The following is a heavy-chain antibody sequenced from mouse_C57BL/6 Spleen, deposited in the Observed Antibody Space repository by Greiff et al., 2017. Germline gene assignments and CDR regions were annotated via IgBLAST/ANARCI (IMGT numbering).Heavy chain of an antibody. CDR1: GYTFTSYW. Sequence: VQLQQPGTELVKPGASVELSCKASGYTFTSYWMHWVKQRPGQGLEWIGNINPSNGGTNYNEKFKSKATLTVDKSSSTAYMQLSSLTSEDSAVYYCARLGGSSYRYFDVWGTGTTVTVSS. CDR2: INPSNGGT. V-gene: IGHV1-53*01. D-gene: IGHD1-1*01. CDR3: ARLGGSSYRYFDV. J-gene: IGHJ1*03.